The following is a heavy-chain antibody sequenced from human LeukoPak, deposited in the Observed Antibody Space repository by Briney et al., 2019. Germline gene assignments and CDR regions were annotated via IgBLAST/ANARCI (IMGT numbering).Heavy chain of an antibody. CDR2: IYYSGST. CDR1: GGSISSYY. Sequence: KPSETLSLTCTVSGGSISSYYWSWIRQPPGKGLEWMGYIYYSGSTNYNPSLKSRVTISVDTSKNQFSLKLSSVTAADTAVYYCASGHGSGSYYKKYYYYYYMDVWGKGTTVTISS. CDR3: ASGHGSGSYYKKYYYYYYMDV. J-gene: IGHJ6*03. D-gene: IGHD3-10*01. V-gene: IGHV4-59*01.